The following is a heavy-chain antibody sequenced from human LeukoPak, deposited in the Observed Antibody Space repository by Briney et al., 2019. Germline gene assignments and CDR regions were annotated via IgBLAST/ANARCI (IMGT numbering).Heavy chain of an antibody. CDR1: GGSISSSSYY. D-gene: IGHD3-22*01. CDR2: IYYSGST. Sequence: SETLSLTCTVSGGSISSSSYYWGWIRQPPGKGLEWIGSIYYSGSTYYNPSLESRVTISVDTSKNQFSLKLSSVTAADTAVYYCAEITVASSHYYDSSGYYYGGVFDYWGQGTLVTVSS. CDR3: AEITVASSHYYDSSGYYYGGVFDY. J-gene: IGHJ4*02. V-gene: IGHV4-39*01.